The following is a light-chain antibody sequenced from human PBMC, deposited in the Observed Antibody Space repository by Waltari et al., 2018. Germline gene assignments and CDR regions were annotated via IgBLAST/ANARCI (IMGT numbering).Light chain of an antibody. CDR3: QTGGHGTWV. CDR1: SGHINNV. J-gene: IGLJ3*02. Sequence: QLVLTQSPSASASLGASVKLTCTLSSGHINNVIAWLQQRPEKGPRYLMKVNSDGSHNKGDGIPDRFSCSSSGAERYLTISSLQSEDEADYFCQTGGHGTWVFGGGTKLTVL. V-gene: IGLV4-69*01. CDR2: VNSDGSH.